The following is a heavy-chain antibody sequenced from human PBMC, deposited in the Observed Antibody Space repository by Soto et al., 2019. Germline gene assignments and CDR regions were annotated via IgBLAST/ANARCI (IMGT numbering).Heavy chain of an antibody. Sequence: GGSLRLSCAASGFTFSSYAMSWVRQAPGKGLGWVSAISGSGGSTYYADSVKGRFTISRDNSKNTLYLQMNSLRAEDTAVYYCAKLDSITITADPRRPLKYYYYYYGMDVWGQGTTVTVSS. J-gene: IGHJ6*02. V-gene: IGHV3-23*01. CDR3: AKLDSITITADPRRPLKYYYYYYGMDV. D-gene: IGHD3-9*01. CDR2: ISGSGGST. CDR1: GFTFSSYA.